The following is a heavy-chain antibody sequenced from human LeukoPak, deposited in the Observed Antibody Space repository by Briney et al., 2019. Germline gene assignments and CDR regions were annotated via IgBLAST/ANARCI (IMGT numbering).Heavy chain of an antibody. V-gene: IGHV3-30*18. CDR1: GFTFSDYG. CDR2: ISYDGGNK. Sequence: PGGSLRLSCAASGFTFSDYGMHWVRQAPGKGLEWVALISYDGGNKFYADSVRDRFTISRDNSKNTLFLQMNCLRIEDTAVYYCAKVFEVRGARRPKDYWGQGTLVIVSS. CDR3: AKVFEVRGARRPKDY. D-gene: IGHD3-10*01. J-gene: IGHJ4*02.